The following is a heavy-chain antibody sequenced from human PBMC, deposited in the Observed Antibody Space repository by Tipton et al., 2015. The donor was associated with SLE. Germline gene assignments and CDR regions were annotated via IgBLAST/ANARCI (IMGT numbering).Heavy chain of an antibody. CDR3: ARGAEWLFYL. Sequence: LEWIGSISSSGRDYYNPSLKSRVTISVDTSKNQFSLKLSSVTAADTAVYYCARGAEWLFYLWGQGTLVTVSS. J-gene: IGHJ5*02. CDR2: ISSSGRD. D-gene: IGHD3-3*01. V-gene: IGHV4-38-2*02.